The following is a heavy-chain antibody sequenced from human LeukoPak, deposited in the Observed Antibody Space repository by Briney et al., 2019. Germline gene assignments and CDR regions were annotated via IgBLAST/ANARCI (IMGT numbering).Heavy chain of an antibody. CDR3: ASGHFDWLL. CDR2: IKPDGSDR. V-gene: IGHV3-7*01. CDR1: GLAFSDYW. J-gene: IGHJ4*02. Sequence: GGSLRLSCAASGLAFSDYWMSWVRQAPGKGLEWVANIKPDGSDRRYMDPVNGRFTISRDNARNSLYLQMNYLRVEDTAVYYCASGHFDWLLGGQGALVTVSS. D-gene: IGHD3-9*01.